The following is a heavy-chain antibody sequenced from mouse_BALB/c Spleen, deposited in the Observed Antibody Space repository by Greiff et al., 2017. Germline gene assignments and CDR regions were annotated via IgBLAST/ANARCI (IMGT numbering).Heavy chain of an antibody. J-gene: IGHJ4*01. V-gene: IGHV5-9-4*01. CDR3: AREEITKAMDY. D-gene: IGHD2-4*01. CDR2: ISSGGSYT. CDR1: GFTFSSYA. Sequence: DVHLVESGGGLVKPGGSLKLSCAASGFTFSSYAMSWVRQSPEKRLEWVAEISSGGSYTYYPDTVTGRFTISRDNAKNTLYLEMSSLRSEDTAMYYCAREEITKAMDYWGQGTSVTVSS.